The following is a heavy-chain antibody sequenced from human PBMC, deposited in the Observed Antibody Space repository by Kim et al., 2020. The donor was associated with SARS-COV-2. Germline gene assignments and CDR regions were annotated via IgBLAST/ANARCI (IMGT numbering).Heavy chain of an antibody. CDR3: ARDTPEGALDY. Sequence: TNHAQKLQGRVTMTTATSTSTAYMELRSLRSDDTAVYYCARDTPEGALDYWGQGTLVTVSS. V-gene: IGHV1-18*01. CDR2: T. J-gene: IGHJ4*02.